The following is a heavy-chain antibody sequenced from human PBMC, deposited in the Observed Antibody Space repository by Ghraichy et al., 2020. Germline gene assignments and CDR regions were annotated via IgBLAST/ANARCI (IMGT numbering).Heavy chain of an antibody. CDR1: GYTFTGYY. CDR2: INPNSGGT. D-gene: IGHD6-13*01. Sequence: ASVKVSCKASGYTFTGYYMHWVRQAPGQGLEWMGWINPNSGGTNYAQKFQGWVTMTRDTSISTAYMELSRLRSDDTAVYYCARGSSSWHEGWFDPWGQGTLVTVSS. V-gene: IGHV1-2*04. J-gene: IGHJ5*02. CDR3: ARGSSSWHEGWFDP.